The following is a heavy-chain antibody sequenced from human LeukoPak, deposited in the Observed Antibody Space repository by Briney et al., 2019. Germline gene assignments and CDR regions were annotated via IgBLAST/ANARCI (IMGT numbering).Heavy chain of an antibody. CDR1: GGSFSGYY. CDR3: ARGDYYDSSALDY. D-gene: IGHD3-22*01. J-gene: IGHJ4*02. CDR2: IYHSGST. V-gene: IGHV4-34*01. Sequence: SETLSLTCAVYGGSFSGYYWSWIRQPPGKGLEWIGYIYHSGSTYYNPSLKSRVTIPVDRSKNQFSLKLSSVTAADTAVYYCARGDYYDSSALDYWGQGTLVTVSS.